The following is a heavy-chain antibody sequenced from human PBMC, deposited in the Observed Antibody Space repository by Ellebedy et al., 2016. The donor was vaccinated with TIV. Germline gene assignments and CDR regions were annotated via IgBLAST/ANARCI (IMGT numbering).Heavy chain of an antibody. CDR3: VILLGYLSGRTCSDEVDF. CDR1: GITFSSYA. CDR2: IPGSGVGP. V-gene: IGHV3-23*01. Sequence: GESLKISCAASGITFSSYAMSWVRQTPGKGLEWVSGIPGSGVGPYYADSVKGRSTVSRDNSKNTLYLQMNSLRVEDSGIYYCVILLGYLSGRTCSDEVDFWGQGTVVMVSS. D-gene: IGHD3-9*01. J-gene: IGHJ4*02.